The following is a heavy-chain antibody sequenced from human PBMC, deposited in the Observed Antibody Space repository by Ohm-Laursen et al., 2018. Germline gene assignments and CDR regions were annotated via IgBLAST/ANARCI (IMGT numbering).Heavy chain of an antibody. Sequence: SLRLSCAASGFTFRSYAMSWVRQAPGEGLEWVSAVSTSGDSTNYADSVKGRFTISRDNSKNTLYLQMNSLRAEDTAVYYCASGVDYYDSSGYYALGAFDIWGQGTMVTVSS. CDR1: GFTFRSYA. J-gene: IGHJ3*02. V-gene: IGHV3-23*01. D-gene: IGHD3-22*01. CDR3: ASGVDYYDSSGYYALGAFDI. CDR2: VSTSGDST.